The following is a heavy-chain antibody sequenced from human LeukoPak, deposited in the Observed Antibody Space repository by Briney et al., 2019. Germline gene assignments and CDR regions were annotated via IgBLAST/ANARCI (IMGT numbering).Heavy chain of an antibody. V-gene: IGHV3-30*18. CDR2: ISYDGSNK. J-gene: IGHJ4*02. CDR1: GFTFSSYG. Sequence: PGGSLRLSCAASGFTFSSYGMHWVRQAPGKGLEWVAVISYDGSNKYYADSVRGRFTISRDNSKNTLYLQMNSLRAEDTAVYYCAKDGPPGHSGYDYVSHLDWNFDYWGQRTLVTVSS. D-gene: IGHD5-12*01. CDR3: AKDGPPGHSGYDYVSHLDWNFDY.